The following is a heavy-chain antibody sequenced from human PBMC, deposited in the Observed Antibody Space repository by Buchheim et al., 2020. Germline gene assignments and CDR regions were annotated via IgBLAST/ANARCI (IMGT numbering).Heavy chain of an antibody. J-gene: IGHJ6*02. CDR3: ARAVTHLITIFVVVSDYGMDV. CDR2: MNPNSGNT. CDR1: GYTFTSYD. V-gene: IGHV1-8*01. Sequence: QVQLVQSGAEVKKPGASVKVSCKASGYTFTSYDINWVRQATGQGLEWMGWMNPNSGNTGYAQKFQGRVTMTTDTSISTAYMELSSLRSEDTAVYYCARAVTHLITIFVVVSDYGMDVWGQGTT. D-gene: IGHD3-3*01.